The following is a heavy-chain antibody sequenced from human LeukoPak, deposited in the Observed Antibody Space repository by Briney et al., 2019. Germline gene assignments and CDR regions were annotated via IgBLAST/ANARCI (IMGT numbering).Heavy chain of an antibody. CDR1: GFTFSSYA. Sequence: GGSLRLSCAASGFTFSSYAMSWVRQAPGKGLEWVSPISGSGGSTYYADSVRGRFTISRDNSKNTLYLQMNSLRAEDTAVYYCAQEVNYDILTGYEHYFDYWGQGTLVTVSS. J-gene: IGHJ4*02. CDR3: AQEVNYDILTGYEHYFDY. V-gene: IGHV3-23*01. CDR2: ISGSGGST. D-gene: IGHD3-9*01.